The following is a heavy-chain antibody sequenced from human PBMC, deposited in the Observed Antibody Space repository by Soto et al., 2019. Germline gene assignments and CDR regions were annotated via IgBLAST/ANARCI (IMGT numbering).Heavy chain of an antibody. Sequence: TGGSLRLSCAASGFTFSSYAMHWVRQAPGKGLEWVAVISYDGSNKYYADSVKGRFTISRDNSKNTLYLQMNSLRAEDTAVYYCARSGSSGWYRTVYYYYGMDVWGQGTTVTVSS. CDR2: ISYDGSNK. CDR3: ARSGSSGWYRTVYYYYGMDV. D-gene: IGHD6-19*01. V-gene: IGHV3-30-3*01. J-gene: IGHJ6*02. CDR1: GFTFSSYA.